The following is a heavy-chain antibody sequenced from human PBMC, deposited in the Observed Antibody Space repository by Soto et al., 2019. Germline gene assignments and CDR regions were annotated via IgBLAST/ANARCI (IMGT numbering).Heavy chain of an antibody. CDR2: IKSKTDGGTT. CDR3: TTDPPIAAAGTYYYYGMDV. J-gene: IGHJ6*02. CDR1: GFTFSNAW. Sequence: PGGSLRLSCAASGFTFSNAWMNWVRQAPGKGLEWVGRIKSKTDGGTTDYAAPVKGRFTISRDDSKNTLYLQMNSLKTEDTAVYYCTTDPPIAAAGTYYYYGMDVWGQGTTVTVS. V-gene: IGHV3-15*07. D-gene: IGHD6-13*01.